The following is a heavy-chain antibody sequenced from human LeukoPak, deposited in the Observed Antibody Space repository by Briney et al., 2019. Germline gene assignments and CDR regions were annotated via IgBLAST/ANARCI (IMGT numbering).Heavy chain of an antibody. J-gene: IGHJ6*03. CDR2: ISSTGGST. V-gene: IGHV3-23*01. D-gene: IGHD6-19*01. CDR3: AKGGEWLVSSAYYYYYMDV. CDR1: GFTFSNYG. Sequence: GGSLRLSCAASGFTFSNYGMSWVRQAPGKGLEWVSAISSTGGSTYYVDSVKGRFTISRDNSKNTLYLQMNSLRAEDTAVYYCAKGGEWLVSSAYYYYYMDVWGKGTTVTISS.